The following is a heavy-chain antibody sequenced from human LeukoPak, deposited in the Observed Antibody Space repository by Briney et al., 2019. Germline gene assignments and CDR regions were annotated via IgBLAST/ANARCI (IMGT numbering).Heavy chain of an antibody. J-gene: IGHJ4*02. CDR1: GYTFTGYY. Sequence: RASVKVSCKASGYTFTGYYMHWVRQAPGQGLEWMGWINPNSGGTNYAQKFQGRVTMTRDTSISTAYMELSRLRSDDTAVYYCASCSSTRRYYFDYWGQGTLVTVSS. CDR3: ASCSSTRRYYFDY. D-gene: IGHD2-2*01. V-gene: IGHV1-2*02. CDR2: INPNSGGT.